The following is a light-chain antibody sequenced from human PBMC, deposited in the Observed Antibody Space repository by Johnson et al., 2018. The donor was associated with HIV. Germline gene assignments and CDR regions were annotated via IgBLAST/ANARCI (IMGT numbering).Light chain of an antibody. CDR3: GTWDSSLILYV. J-gene: IGLJ1*01. Sequence: QSVLTQPPSVSAAPGQKVTISCSGGTSNIGNNYVSWYQQLPGTAPKLLIYESTNRPSGIPDRFSGSKSGTSASLAISGLQSEDEADYYCGTWDSSLILYVFGTGTKVTVL. V-gene: IGLV1-51*02. CDR1: TSNIGNNY. CDR2: EST.